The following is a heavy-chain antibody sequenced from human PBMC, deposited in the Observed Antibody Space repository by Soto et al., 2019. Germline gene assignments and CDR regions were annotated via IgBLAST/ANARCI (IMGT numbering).Heavy chain of an antibody. V-gene: IGHV5-51*01. Sequence: GESLKISCKGFEYSFTDYRIGWVRQMPGKGLEWMGIIYPGDSDTRYSPSFQGQVTISADKSISTAYLQWSSLKASDTAMYYCARHQQGSSCGFGYWGQGTMVTVSS. CDR1: EYSFTDYR. CDR3: ARHQQGSSCGFGY. D-gene: IGHD2-2*01. CDR2: IYPGDSDT. J-gene: IGHJ4*02.